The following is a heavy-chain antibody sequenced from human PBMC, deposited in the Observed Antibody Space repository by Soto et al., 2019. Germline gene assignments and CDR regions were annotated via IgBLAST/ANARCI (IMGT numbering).Heavy chain of an antibody. J-gene: IGHJ4*02. CDR2: AYYSEST. Sequence: SETLSLTCTVSGASIRSSTYQWGWIRQPPGRGLEWIGSAYYSESTYYNPSLKSRVTISVDTSKNQFSLKVSSVTAADTDVYYCARHRKWKVDYWGQGTLGTVSS. CDR3: ARHRKWKVDY. V-gene: IGHV4-39*01. D-gene: IGHD1-1*01. CDR1: GASIRSSTYQ.